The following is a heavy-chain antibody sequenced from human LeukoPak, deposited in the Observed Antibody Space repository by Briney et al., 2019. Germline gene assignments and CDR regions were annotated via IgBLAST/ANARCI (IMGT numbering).Heavy chain of an antibody. Sequence: HSGGSLRLTCAASGCTFSSYAMSWVRQAPGKGLGWVSAISGSAGSTYYADSVKGRLTISRDNSKNTLYLQMNSLRAEDTAVYYCAKDAMVRGVMTIDYWGQGTLVTVSS. J-gene: IGHJ4*02. CDR1: GCTFSSYA. CDR2: ISGSAGST. V-gene: IGHV3-23*01. CDR3: AKDAMVRGVMTIDY. D-gene: IGHD3-10*01.